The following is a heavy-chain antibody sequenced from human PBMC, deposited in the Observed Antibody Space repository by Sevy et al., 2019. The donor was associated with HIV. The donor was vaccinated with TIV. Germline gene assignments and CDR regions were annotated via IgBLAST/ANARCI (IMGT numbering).Heavy chain of an antibody. CDR2: SGSGGNT. J-gene: IGHJ3*02. D-gene: IGHD6-13*01. CDR3: AKGTLIGAAGLDAFDI. V-gene: IGHV3-23*01. Sequence: GGSLRLSCAASGFTFSSYAMNWVRQAPGKGLEWVSSGSGGNTYYADSVKGRFTISRDSSKNTVFLQMNSLRAEDSAIYYCAKGTLIGAAGLDAFDIWGQGTKVTVSS. CDR1: GFTFSSYA.